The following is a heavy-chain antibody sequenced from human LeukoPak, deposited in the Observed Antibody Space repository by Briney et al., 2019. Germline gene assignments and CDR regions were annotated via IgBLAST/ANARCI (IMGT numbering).Heavy chain of an antibody. D-gene: IGHD6-13*01. V-gene: IGHV2-5*02. Sequence: SGPTLVKPTQTLTLTCTFSGFSLSTSGVGVGWIRQPPGKALEWLALIYWDDDKRYSPSLKSRLTITKDTSKNQVVLTMTNMDPVDTATYYCAHRLGYIAAAGYDYWGQGTLVTVSS. J-gene: IGHJ4*02. CDR3: AHRLGYIAAAGYDY. CDR2: IYWDDDK. CDR1: GFSLSTSGVG.